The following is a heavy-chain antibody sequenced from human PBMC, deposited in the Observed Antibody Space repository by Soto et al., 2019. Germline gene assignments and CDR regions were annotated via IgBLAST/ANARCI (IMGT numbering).Heavy chain of an antibody. J-gene: IGHJ4*02. CDR1: GFSLSTSGVG. V-gene: IGHV2-5*02. CDR2: IYWDGDK. D-gene: IGHD2-21*01. Sequence: QITLKESGPTLVKPTQPLTLTCTFSGFSLSTSGVGVGWTRQPPGKALEWLAIIYWDGDKYFSPSLKSRVTISKDTSKNQVVLTMTNMDPVDTATYYCAHRIVARGLDYWGQGTLVTVSS. CDR3: AHRIVARGLDY.